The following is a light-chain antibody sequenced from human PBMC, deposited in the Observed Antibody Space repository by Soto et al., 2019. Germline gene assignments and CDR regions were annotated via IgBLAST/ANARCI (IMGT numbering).Light chain of an antibody. J-gene: IGKJ4*01. Sequence: EIVLTQSPATLSLSPGERDTISCRASQIVSSYFAWYQQIPGQAPRLLIYDASNRATGIPARFSGSGSGTDLTLTISSLESEDSAVYYCQQCSNWPLTFGGGTKVEI. CDR2: DAS. CDR1: QIVSSY. CDR3: QQCSNWPLT. V-gene: IGKV3-11*01.